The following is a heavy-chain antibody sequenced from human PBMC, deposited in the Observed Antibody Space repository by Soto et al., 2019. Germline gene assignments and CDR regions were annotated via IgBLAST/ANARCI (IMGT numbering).Heavy chain of an antibody. CDR2: ISWNSGSI. J-gene: IGHJ2*01. D-gene: IGHD6-13*01. CDR3: AKVSIAAAEALRLSDWYFDL. CDR1: GFTFDDYA. Sequence: EVQLVESGGGLVQPGRSLRLSCAASGFTFDDYAMHWVRQAPGKGLEWVSGISWNSGSIGYADSVKGRFTISRDNAKNSLYLQLNSLRAEATALYYCAKVSIAAAEALRLSDWYFDLWGRGTLVTVSS. V-gene: IGHV3-9*01.